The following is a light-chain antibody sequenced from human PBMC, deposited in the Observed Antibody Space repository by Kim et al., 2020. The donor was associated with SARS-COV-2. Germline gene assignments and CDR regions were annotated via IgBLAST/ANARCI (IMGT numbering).Light chain of an antibody. V-gene: IGLV1-36*01. CDR1: SSNIGKNA. Sequence: ELTQPPSVSEAPRQRVTISCSGSSSNIGKNAVNWYQQLPGQAPKLLIYYDDLLPSGVSDRFSGSKSGTSASLAISGLQSEDEADYYCETWDDSLNGRVFGGGTQLTVL. CDR3: ETWDDSLNGRV. CDR2: YDD. J-gene: IGLJ3*02.